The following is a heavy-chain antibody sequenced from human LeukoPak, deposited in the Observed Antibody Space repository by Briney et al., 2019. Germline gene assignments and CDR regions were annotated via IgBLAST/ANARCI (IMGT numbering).Heavy chain of an antibody. V-gene: IGHV1-69*06. J-gene: IGHJ6*03. CDR3: ARHLEMNYYYYYMDV. D-gene: IGHD1-1*01. CDR1: GGTFSSYA. CDR2: IIPILGTA. Sequence: ASVKVSCKASGGTFSSYAISWVRQAPGQGLEWMGGIIPILGTANYAQKFQGRVTITADKSTSTAYMELSSLRSEDTAVYYCARHLEMNYYYYYMDVWGKGTTVTVSS.